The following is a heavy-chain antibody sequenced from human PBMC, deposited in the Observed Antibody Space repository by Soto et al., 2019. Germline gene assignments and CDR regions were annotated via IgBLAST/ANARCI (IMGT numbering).Heavy chain of an antibody. CDR3: ARMGDAPYYYSRMDV. CDR2: INGYNGNA. CDR1: GYTFTTYG. Sequence: QVQLVQSGAEVKKPGASVTVYCKASGYTFTTYGVSWVRQAPGQGLEWLGWINGYNGNAKYAENLQARVTLTTDKSTSTAYMELRSLRSEDTAVYYCARMGDAPYYYSRMDVWGQGTTVTVSS. J-gene: IGHJ6*02. V-gene: IGHV1-18*01. D-gene: IGHD3-16*01.